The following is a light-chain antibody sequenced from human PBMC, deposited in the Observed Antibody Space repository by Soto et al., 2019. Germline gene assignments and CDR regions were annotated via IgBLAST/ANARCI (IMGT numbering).Light chain of an antibody. V-gene: IGKV1-39*01. J-gene: IGKJ1*01. CDR3: QHYNSYSEA. Sequence: DIQMTHSPSSLSASVGDRVTITCRASQSISTYLHWYQQKPGKAPKLLIYATSSLQSGVPSRFSGSGSGTEFTLTISSLQPDDFATYYCQHYNSYSEAFGQGTKVDIK. CDR1: QSISTY. CDR2: ATS.